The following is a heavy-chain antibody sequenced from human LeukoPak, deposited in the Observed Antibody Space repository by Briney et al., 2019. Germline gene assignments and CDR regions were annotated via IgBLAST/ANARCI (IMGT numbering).Heavy chain of an antibody. CDR1: GYTFTGYY. CDR3: ARGYCSGGSCGSAEYFQH. D-gene: IGHD2-15*01. V-gene: IGHV1-2*02. Sequence: ASVKVSCKASGYTFTGYYMHWVRQAPGQGLEWMGLINPNSGDINYAQKFQGRVTMTKDTSISTAYMELSRLRSDDTAVYYCARGYCSGGSCGSAEYFQHWGQGTLVTVSS. CDR2: INPNSGDI. J-gene: IGHJ1*01.